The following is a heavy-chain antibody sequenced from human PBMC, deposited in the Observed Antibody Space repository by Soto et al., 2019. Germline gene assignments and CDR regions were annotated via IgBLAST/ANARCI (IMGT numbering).Heavy chain of an antibody. CDR1: GFTFSSDW. D-gene: IGHD2-15*01. Sequence: GGSLRLSCAASGFTFSSDWMHWVRQAPGKGLVWVSRINTDGSGTTYADSVKGRFTISRDNAKNMVYLQMNSLRAEDTAVYYWAKGRGSYYYYYGMDVWGQGTTVTVSS. V-gene: IGHV3-74*01. J-gene: IGHJ6*02. CDR3: AKGRGSYYYYYGMDV. CDR2: INTDGSGT.